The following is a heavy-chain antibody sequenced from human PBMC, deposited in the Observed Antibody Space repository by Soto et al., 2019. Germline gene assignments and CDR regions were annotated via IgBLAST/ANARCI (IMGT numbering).Heavy chain of an antibody. CDR1: GGSISSSSYY. CDR2: IYYSGST. J-gene: IGHJ6*02. V-gene: IGHV4-39*01. D-gene: IGHD3-10*02. Sequence: SETLSLTCTVSGGSISSSSYYWGWIRQPPGKGLEWIGSIYYSGSTYYNPSLKSRVTISVDTSKNQFSLKLSSVTAADTAVYYCARHSTVRWGGMAVWGQGTTVTVSS. CDR3: ARHSTVRWGGMAV.